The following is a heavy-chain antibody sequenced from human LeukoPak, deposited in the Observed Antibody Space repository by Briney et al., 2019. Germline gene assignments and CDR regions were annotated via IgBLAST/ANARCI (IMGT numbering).Heavy chain of an antibody. D-gene: IGHD2-15*01. CDR2: ITTSSSTI. J-gene: IGHJ5*02. CDR1: GFTFSSYS. V-gene: IGHV3-48*02. Sequence: PWGSLRLSCAASGFTFSSYSMNWVRQAPGKGLEWVSYITTSSSTIYYADSVKGRFTISRVNAKNSLYLQMNSLRDEDTAVYYCARGSLGWFDPWGQGTLVTVSS. CDR3: ARGSLGWFDP.